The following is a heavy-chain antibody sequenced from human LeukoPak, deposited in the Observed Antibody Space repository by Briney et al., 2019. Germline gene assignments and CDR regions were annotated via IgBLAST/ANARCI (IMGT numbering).Heavy chain of an antibody. CDR3: AKDGVSWYDPYYYYMDV. D-gene: IGHD6-13*01. CDR2: ISWDGGST. CDR1: GFTFDDYA. V-gene: IGHV3-43D*03. Sequence: GGSLRLSCAASGFTFDDYAMHWVRQAPGKGLEWVSLISWDGGSTYYADSVKGRFTISRDNSKNSLYLQMNSLRAEDTALYYCAKDGVSWYDPYYYYMDVWGKGTTVTVSS. J-gene: IGHJ6*03.